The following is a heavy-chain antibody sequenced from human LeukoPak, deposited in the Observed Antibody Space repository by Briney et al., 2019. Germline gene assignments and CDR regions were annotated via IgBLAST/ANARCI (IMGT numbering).Heavy chain of an antibody. J-gene: IGHJ3*02. CDR2: IYPADSDT. CDR3: AIVEMATIRAFDI. V-gene: IGHV5-51*01. CDR1: GYNFSKYW. D-gene: IGHD5-24*01. Sequence: GESLKISCKGSGYNFSKYWIGWVRQMPGKGLEYMGLIYPADSDTRYSPSFQGQVTISADKSISTAYLQWSSLKASDTAMYYCAIVEMATIRAFDIWGQGTMVTVSS.